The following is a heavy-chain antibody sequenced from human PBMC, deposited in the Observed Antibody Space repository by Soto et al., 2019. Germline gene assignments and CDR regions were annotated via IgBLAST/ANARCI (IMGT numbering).Heavy chain of an antibody. D-gene: IGHD3-22*01. CDR2: IIPIFGTA. CDR3: ARPTRYYYDSSGQSAWFDP. V-gene: IGHV1-69*12. J-gene: IGHJ5*02. CDR1: GGTFSSYA. Sequence: QVQLVQSRAEVKKPGSSVKVSCKASGGTFSSYAISWVRQAPGQGLEWMGGIIPIFGTANYAQKFQGRVTMTAHEATSVAYMELSSLRSEDTAVSYCARPTRYYYDSSGQSAWFDPWGQGTLVTVSS.